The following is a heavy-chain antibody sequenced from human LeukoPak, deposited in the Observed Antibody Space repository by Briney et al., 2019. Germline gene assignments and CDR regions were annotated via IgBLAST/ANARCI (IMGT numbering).Heavy chain of an antibody. CDR3: ARDCSSTRCQGPVFDN. J-gene: IGHJ4*02. CDR1: GYTFTSNY. V-gene: IGHV1-46*01. Sequence: GASVKVSCKASGYTFTSNYMHWVRQAPGQGLEWMGIIHPSGGNTNYAPNFQGRVAMTRDTSTRTVYMELSSLRSEAAAIYCGARDCSSTRCQGPVFDNWGQGTLVTVSS. CDR2: IHPSGGNT. D-gene: IGHD2-2*01.